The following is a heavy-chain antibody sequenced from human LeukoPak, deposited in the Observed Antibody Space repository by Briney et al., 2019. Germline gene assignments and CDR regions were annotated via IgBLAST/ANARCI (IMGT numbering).Heavy chain of an antibody. CDR1: GFTFSRYA. CDR2: ISYDGSNK. D-gene: IGHD5-18*01. Sequence: GGSLRLSCAASGFTFSRYAMHWIRQAPGKGLEWVAVISYDGSNKYYADSVKGRFTISRDNSKNTLYLQMNSLRAEDTAVYYCARDLTDTAMVTVNWGQGTLVTVSS. V-gene: IGHV3-30*04. CDR3: ARDLTDTAMVTVN. J-gene: IGHJ4*02.